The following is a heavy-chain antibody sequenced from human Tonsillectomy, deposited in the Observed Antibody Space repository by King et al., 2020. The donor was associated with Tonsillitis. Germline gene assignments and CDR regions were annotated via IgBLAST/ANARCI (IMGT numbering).Heavy chain of an antibody. D-gene: IGHD7-27*01. CDR1: GYTFTDYT. Sequence: VQLVESGSELKKPGASVKVSCTASGYTFTDYTINWVRQAPGQGLEWMGWLNTNTGFPTYAQDFTRRFVFSLDTSINTAYLQITSLKTEDTALYYCARLTEDFDYWGQGTLVTVSS. V-gene: IGHV7-4-1*02. J-gene: IGHJ4*02. CDR3: ARLTEDFDY. CDR2: LNTNTGFP.